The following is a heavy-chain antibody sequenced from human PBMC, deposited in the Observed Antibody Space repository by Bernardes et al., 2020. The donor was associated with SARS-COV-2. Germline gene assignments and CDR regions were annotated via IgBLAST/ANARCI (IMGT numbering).Heavy chain of an antibody. Sequence: GGSLRLSCAASGFTFSHYSINWVRQAPGKGLEWVSSISPTSTYVYYADSLKGRFTISRDNAKNSLYLQMNSLRAEDTAVYYCARGPLYRYCTGDNCYIDYYFDYWGQGTLVTVSS. J-gene: IGHJ4*02. CDR3: ARGPLYRYCTGDNCYIDYYFDY. D-gene: IGHD2-8*02. CDR1: GFTFSHYS. V-gene: IGHV3-21*01. CDR2: ISPTSTYV.